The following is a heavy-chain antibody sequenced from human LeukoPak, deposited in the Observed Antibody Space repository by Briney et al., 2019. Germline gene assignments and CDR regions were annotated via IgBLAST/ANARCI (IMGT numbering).Heavy chain of an antibody. Sequence: SETLSLTCTVPGGSISSYYWSWIRRPPGKGLEWIGYIYDSRNTDYNPSLKSRVTISIDTSKNQFSLRLTSVTAADTAVYYCASLRESSSWYYFDYWGQGTLVTVSS. CDR2: IYDSRNT. D-gene: IGHD6-13*01. CDR1: GGSISSYY. J-gene: IGHJ4*02. CDR3: ASLRESSSWYYFDY. V-gene: IGHV4-59*01.